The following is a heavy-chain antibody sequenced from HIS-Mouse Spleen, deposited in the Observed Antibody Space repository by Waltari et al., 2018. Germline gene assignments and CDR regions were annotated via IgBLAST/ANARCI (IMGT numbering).Heavy chain of an antibody. CDR1: GFTFSSYA. V-gene: IGHV3-23*01. CDR3: AKDFVGLPAFDI. CDR2: ISGRGGST. Sequence: EVQLLESGGGLVQPGGSLRLSCAASGFTFSSYAMSWVRQAPGKGLEGVSAISGRGGSTYYADSVKGRFTISRDNSKNTLYLQMNSLRAEDTAVYYCAKDFVGLPAFDIWGQGTMVTVSS. J-gene: IGHJ3*02.